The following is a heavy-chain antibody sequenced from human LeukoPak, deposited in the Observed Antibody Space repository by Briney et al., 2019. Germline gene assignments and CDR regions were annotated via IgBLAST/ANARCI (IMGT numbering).Heavy chain of an antibody. CDR1: GGSISSYY. D-gene: IGHD5-18*01. CDR3: AGSTAGYSYGYEDY. J-gene: IGHJ4*02. Sequence: SETLSLTCTVSGGSISSYYWSWIRQPPGKGLEWVGYIYYSGSTNYNPSLKSRVTISVDTSKNQFSLKLSSVTAADTAVYYCAGSTAGYSYGYEDYWGQGTLVTVSS. V-gene: IGHV4-59*01. CDR2: IYYSGST.